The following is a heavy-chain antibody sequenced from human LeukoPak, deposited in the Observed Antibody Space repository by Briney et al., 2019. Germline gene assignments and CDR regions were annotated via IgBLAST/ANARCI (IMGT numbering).Heavy chain of an antibody. CDR1: GFTFSSYA. V-gene: IGHV3-23*01. CDR2: ISGIGGST. Sequence: SGGSLRLSCAASGFTFSSYAMTWVRPPPGKGLEWVSAISGIGGSTYYADSVKGRFTISRDNSKNTLYLQMNSLRAEDTAVYYCAKEGDYGYWYFDLWGRGTLVTVSS. D-gene: IGHD4-17*01. CDR3: AKEGDYGYWYFDL. J-gene: IGHJ2*01.